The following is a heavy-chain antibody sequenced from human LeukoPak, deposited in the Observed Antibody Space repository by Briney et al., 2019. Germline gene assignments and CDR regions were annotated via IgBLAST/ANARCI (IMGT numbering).Heavy chain of an antibody. J-gene: IGHJ4*02. V-gene: IGHV1-46*01. CDR1: GYTFTNFY. CDR2: IHPSDGDT. D-gene: IGHD3-10*01. Sequence: ASVKVSCKASGYTFTNFYMHWVRQAPGQGLEWMGLIHPSDGDTKYAQEFQDRVTMTRDTSTSTVYVELSSLRFEDTAVYYCATYTQSGAQGISDYWGQGTLVTVSS. CDR3: ATYTQSGAQGISDY.